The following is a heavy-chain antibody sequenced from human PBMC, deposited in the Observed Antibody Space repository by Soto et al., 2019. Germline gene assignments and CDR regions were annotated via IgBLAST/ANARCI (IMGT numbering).Heavy chain of an antibody. J-gene: IGHJ6*03. CDR2: IWYDGSNK. V-gene: IGHV3-33*01. CDR3: AREDYYYYYMDV. Sequence: PGGSLRLSCAASGFTFSSYGMHWVRQAPGKGLEWVAVIWYDGSNKYYADSVKGRFTISRDNSKNTLYLQMNSLRAEDTAVYYCAREDYYYYYMDVWGKGTTVTVSS. CDR1: GFTFSSYG.